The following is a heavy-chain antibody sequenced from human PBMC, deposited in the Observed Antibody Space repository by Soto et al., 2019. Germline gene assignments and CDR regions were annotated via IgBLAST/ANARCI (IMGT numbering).Heavy chain of an antibody. CDR1: GSTFRSYW. Sequence: EVQLVESGGALVRPGGSLSLPFAASGSTFRSYWWPWVRQAQGRGWGWVSRINRDGSSTSYADSVKGRVTISRDTAKNTLYLQMNSLRAEDTAVYYCAREIVTTGEYYFDSWGLGTLVTVSS. CDR2: INRDGSST. J-gene: IGHJ4*02. D-gene: IGHD1-1*01. CDR3: AREIVTTGEYYFDS. V-gene: IGHV3-74*01.